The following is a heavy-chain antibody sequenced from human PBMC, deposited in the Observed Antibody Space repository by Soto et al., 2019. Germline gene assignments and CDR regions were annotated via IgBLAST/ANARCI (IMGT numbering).Heavy chain of an antibody. Sequence: GASVKVSCKAPGYTFTSYAMHWVRQAPGQRLEWMGWINADNGNTKYSQKFQGRVTITRDTSASTAYMELSSLRSEDTAVYYCARILGYCSGGSCDYWGQGTLVTVSS. CDR1: GYTFTSYA. CDR2: INADNGNT. V-gene: IGHV1-3*01. J-gene: IGHJ4*02. CDR3: ARILGYCSGGSCDY. D-gene: IGHD2-15*01.